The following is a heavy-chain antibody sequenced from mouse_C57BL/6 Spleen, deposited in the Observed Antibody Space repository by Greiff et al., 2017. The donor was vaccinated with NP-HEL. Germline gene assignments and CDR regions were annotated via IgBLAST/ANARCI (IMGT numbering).Heavy chain of an antibody. CDR3: ARRGDLLPSFDY. V-gene: IGHV1-26*01. D-gene: IGHD1-1*01. Sequence: VQLQQSGPELVKPGASVKISCKASGYTFTDYYMNWVKQSHGKSLEWIGDINPNNGGTSYNQKFKGKATLTVDKSSSTAYMELRSLTSEDSAVYYCARRGDLLPSFDYWGQGTTLTVSS. CDR1: GYTFTDYY. J-gene: IGHJ2*01. CDR2: INPNNGGT.